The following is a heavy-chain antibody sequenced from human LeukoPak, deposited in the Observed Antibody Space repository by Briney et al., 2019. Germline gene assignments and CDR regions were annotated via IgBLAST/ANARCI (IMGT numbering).Heavy chain of an antibody. D-gene: IGHD6-6*01. CDR2: ISSSGSTI. CDR3: AREWGSSIEYYYYGMDV. CDR1: GFTFSDYY. V-gene: IGHV3-11*01. Sequence: PGGSLRLSCAASGFTFSDYYMSWIRQAPGKGLEWVSYISSSGSTIYYADSVKGRFTISRDNAKNSLYLQMNSLRAEDTAVYYCAREWGSSIEYYYYGMDVWGQGTTVTVSS. J-gene: IGHJ6*02.